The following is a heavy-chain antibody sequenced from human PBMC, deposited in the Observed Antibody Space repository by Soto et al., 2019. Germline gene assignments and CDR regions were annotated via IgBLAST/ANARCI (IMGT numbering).Heavy chain of an antibody. CDR2: ISYDGSNK. J-gene: IGHJ6*02. CDR1: GFTFSSYG. CDR3: AKENVIYCSGGSCYSGPGPFDYYYYGMDV. D-gene: IGHD2-15*01. V-gene: IGHV3-30*18. Sequence: LRLSCAASGFTFSSYGMHWVRQAPGKGLEWVAVISYDGSNKYYADSVKGRFTISRDNSKNTLYLQMNSLRAEDTAVYYCAKENVIYCSGGSCYSGPGPFDYYYYGMDVWGQGTTVTVSS.